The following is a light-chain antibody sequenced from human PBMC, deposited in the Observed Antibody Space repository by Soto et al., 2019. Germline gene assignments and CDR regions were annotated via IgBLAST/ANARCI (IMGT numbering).Light chain of an antibody. J-gene: IGKJ1*01. CDR1: QIIDTW. V-gene: IGKV1-5*03. CDR2: KVS. CDR3: QQYKSSWT. Sequence: DIQMTQSPSTLSASVGDRVTITCRASQIIDTWLAWYQQKPGKAPKVLISKVSNLESGVPSRFSGSGSGTECTLTISSLQPDDFATYYCQQYKSSWTFGQGTKVDIK.